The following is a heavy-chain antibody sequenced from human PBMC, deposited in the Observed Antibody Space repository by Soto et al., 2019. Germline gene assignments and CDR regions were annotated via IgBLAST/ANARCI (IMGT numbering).Heavy chain of an antibody. D-gene: IGHD3-3*01. J-gene: IGHJ6*02. CDR2: IIPIFGTA. CDR3: ARELRFLEWTRDDYSGMDV. V-gene: IGHV1-69*13. CDR1: RGTFSSYA. Sequence: ASVKVSCKVSRGTFSSYAISWVRQAPRQGLEWMGGIIPIFGTANYAQKFQGRVTITADESTSTAYMELSSLRSEDTAVYYCARELRFLEWTRDDYSGMDVWGQGTTVTVSS.